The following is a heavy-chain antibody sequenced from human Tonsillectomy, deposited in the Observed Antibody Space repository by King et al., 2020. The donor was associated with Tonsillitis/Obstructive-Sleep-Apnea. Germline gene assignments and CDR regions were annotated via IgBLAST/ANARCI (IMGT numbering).Heavy chain of an antibody. CDR3: AREGIYDSSGYADAFDI. J-gene: IGHJ3*02. CDR2: ISFDGTNK. D-gene: IGHD3-22*01. CDR1: GFTFSSYT. Sequence: VQLVESGGGVVPPGRSLRLSCAASGFTFSSYTIHWVRQAPGKGLEGVAVISFDGTNKYFADSVKGRFTISRDNSKNTLDLQMNSLRAEDTAVYYCAREGIYDSSGYADAFDIWGQGTMVTVSS. V-gene: IGHV3-30*04.